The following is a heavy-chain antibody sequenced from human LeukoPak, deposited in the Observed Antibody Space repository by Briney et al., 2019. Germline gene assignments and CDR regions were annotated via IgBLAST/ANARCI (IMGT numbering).Heavy chain of an antibody. CDR2: IKQDGNEK. CDR3: AKDRLMVRGLFDY. D-gene: IGHD3-10*01. CDR1: GFTFNSYW. Sequence: PGGSLRLSCAASGFTFNSYWMNWVRQAPGKGLEWVANIKQDGNEKYYVDSVKGRFTISRDNAKNSLYLQMNSLRVEDTAIYYCAKDRLMVRGLFDYWGQGTLVTVSS. V-gene: IGHV3-7*01. J-gene: IGHJ4*02.